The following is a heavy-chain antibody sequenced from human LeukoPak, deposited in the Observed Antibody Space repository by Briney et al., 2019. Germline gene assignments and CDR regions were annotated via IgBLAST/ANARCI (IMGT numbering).Heavy chain of an antibody. CDR3: ARARAGATTSEFDY. V-gene: IGHV3-74*01. CDR2: INNDGSTT. Sequence: GGSLRLSCAASGFTFSNYRMHWVRQTPGKGLVWVSRINNDGSTTSYADSVKGRFTISRDNAKRSVYLQMNSLGAEDTALYYCARARAGATTSEFDYWGQGTLVTVSS. D-gene: IGHD1-26*01. J-gene: IGHJ4*02. CDR1: GFTFSNYR.